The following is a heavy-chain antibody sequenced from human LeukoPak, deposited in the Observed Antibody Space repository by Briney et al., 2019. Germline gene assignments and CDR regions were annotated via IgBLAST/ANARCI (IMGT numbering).Heavy chain of an antibody. CDR1: GFTFSSYG. CDR3: AKDWGYSGYWFDY. D-gene: IGHD5-12*01. J-gene: IGHJ4*02. Sequence: PGGSLRLSCVASGFTFSSYGMHWVRQAPGKGLEWVAVISYDGSNKYYADSVKGRFTISRDNSKNTLYLQMNSLRTEDTAVYYCAKDWGYSGYWFDYWGQRTVVADSS. CDR2: ISYDGSNK. V-gene: IGHV3-30*18.